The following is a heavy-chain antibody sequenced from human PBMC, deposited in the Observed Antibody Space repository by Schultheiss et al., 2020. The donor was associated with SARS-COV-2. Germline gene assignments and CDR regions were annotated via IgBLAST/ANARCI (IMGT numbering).Heavy chain of an antibody. Sequence: SETLSLTCAVYGGSFSDYYWNWIRQAPGKGLEWIGEINHSGGTNYNPSLESRVSISVDTSKNQFSLKLSSVTAADTAVYYCAKLAAAGTYYYYGMDVWGQGTTGTVSS. CDR3: AKLAAAGTYYYYGMDV. CDR2: INHSGGT. V-gene: IGHV4-34*01. CDR1: GGSFSDYY. J-gene: IGHJ6*02. D-gene: IGHD6-19*01.